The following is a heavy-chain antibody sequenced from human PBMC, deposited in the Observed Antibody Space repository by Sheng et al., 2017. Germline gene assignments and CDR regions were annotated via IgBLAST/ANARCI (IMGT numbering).Heavy chain of an antibody. V-gene: IGHV1-69*13. J-gene: IGHJ6*02. CDR1: GYTFTSYG. Sequence: QVQLVQSGAEVKKPGASVKVSCKASGYTFTSYGISWVRQAPGQGLEWMGGIIPIFGTANYAQKFQGRVTITADESTSTAYMELSSLRSEDTAVYYCARNEVRGVNGNYYYYGMDVWGQGP. CDR3: ARNEVRGVNGNYYYYGMDV. CDR2: IIPIFGTA. D-gene: IGHD3-10*01.